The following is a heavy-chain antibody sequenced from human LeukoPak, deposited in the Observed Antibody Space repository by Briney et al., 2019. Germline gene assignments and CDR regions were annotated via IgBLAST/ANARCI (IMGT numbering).Heavy chain of an antibody. J-gene: IGHJ5*02. Sequence: ASVKVSCTASGYTFTSYAMHWVRQAPGQRLEWMGWINAGNGNTKYSQKFQGRVTITRDTSASTAYMELSSLRSEDTAVYYCARGTSAGGNHPDTWGQGTLVTVSS. CDR3: ARGTSAGGNHPDT. V-gene: IGHV1-3*01. CDR2: INAGNGNT. CDR1: GYTFTSYA. D-gene: IGHD1-14*01.